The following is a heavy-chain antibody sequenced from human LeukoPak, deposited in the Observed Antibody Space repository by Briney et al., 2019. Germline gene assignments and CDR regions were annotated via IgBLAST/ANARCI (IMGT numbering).Heavy chain of an antibody. J-gene: IGHJ3*02. CDR3: ARVLDTVMIHDAFDI. Sequence: ASVKVSCKASGYTFTGYYIHWVRQAPGQGLEWMGWINPNSGGTNYAQKFQGRVTMTRDTSITYMELSRLRSDDTAVYYCARVLDTVMIHDAFDIWGQGTLVTVSS. D-gene: IGHD5-18*01. CDR1: GYTFTGYY. V-gene: IGHV1-2*02. CDR2: INPNSGGT.